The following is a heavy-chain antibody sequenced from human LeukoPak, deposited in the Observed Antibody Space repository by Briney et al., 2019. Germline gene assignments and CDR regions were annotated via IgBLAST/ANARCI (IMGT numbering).Heavy chain of an antibody. Sequence: ASVKVSCKASGYTFTSYYMHWVRQAPGQGLEWMGIINPSGGSTSYAQKFQGRVTMTRDTSTSTVYMELSSLRSEDTAVYYCAREPTGGFATIAAAGLWNAFDIWGQGTMVTVSS. J-gene: IGHJ3*02. CDR2: INPSGGST. CDR1: GYTFTSYY. V-gene: IGHV1-46*01. CDR3: AREPTGGFATIAAAGLWNAFDI. D-gene: IGHD6-13*01.